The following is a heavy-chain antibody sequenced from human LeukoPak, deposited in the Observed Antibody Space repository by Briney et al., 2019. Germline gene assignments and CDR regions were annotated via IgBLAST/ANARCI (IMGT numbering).Heavy chain of an antibody. CDR1: GGSISSSSYY. Sequence: PSETLSLTCTVPGGSISSSSYYWGWIRQPPGKGLEWIGSIYYSGSTYYNPSLKSRVTISVDTSKNQFSLKLSSVTAADTAVYYCARAHYYGDTDAFDIWGQGTMVTVSS. CDR3: ARAHYYGDTDAFDI. D-gene: IGHD4-17*01. CDR2: IYYSGST. V-gene: IGHV4-39*07. J-gene: IGHJ3*02.